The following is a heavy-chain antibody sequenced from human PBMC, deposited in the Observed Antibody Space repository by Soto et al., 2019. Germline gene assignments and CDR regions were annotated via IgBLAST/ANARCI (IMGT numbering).Heavy chain of an antibody. D-gene: IGHD6-6*01. CDR1: VGSVNSDHYY. V-gene: IGHV4-61*01. J-gene: IGHJ5*02. CDR2: IYYTWST. Sequence: PSETLSLTCTVSVGSVNSDHYYLSWIRQPAGKGLEWIGYIYYTWSTNYNPSLESRVTISLDPSRNQFSLKLSSVTAADTAMFYCAREYINSPEALESWGQGALVTVSS. CDR3: AREYINSPEALES.